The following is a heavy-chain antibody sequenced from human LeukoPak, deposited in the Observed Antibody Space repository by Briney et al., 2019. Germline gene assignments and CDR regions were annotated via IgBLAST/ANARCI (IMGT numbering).Heavy chain of an antibody. CDR1: GGSISSYY. V-gene: IGHV4-39*01. D-gene: IGHD6-13*01. Sequence: PSETLSLTCTVSGGSISSYYWSWIRQPPGKGLEWIGSIYYSGITYYNPSFKSPVTISIDTAKNQFSLRVTSVNAADTAVYYCARADYSSTWSHDYYYMDVWGKGTTVTVSS. CDR3: ARADYSSTWSHDYYYMDV. CDR2: IYYSGIT. J-gene: IGHJ6*03.